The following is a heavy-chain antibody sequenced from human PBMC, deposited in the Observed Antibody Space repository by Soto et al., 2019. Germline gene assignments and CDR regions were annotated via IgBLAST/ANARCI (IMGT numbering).Heavy chain of an antibody. V-gene: IGHV4-59*01. CDR3: ARDYCSGTTCYEFDY. CDR2: IYDSGST. CDR1: GVSISSYY. Sequence: SETLSLTCTVSGVSISSYYWSWIRQPPGKGLEWIGYIYDSGSTYYNSSLKSRVTISVDTSKNQFSLKLSSVTAADTAMYYCARDYCSGTTCYEFDYWGRGTQVTVSS. D-gene: IGHD2-2*01. J-gene: IGHJ4*02.